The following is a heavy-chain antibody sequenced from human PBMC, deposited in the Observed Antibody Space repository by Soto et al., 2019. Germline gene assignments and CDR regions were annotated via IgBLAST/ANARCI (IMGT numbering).Heavy chain of an antibody. V-gene: IGHV1-2*02. CDR1: GYTFTDYF. Sequence: ASVKVSCKASGYTFTDYFVHWVRQAPGQGLEWMGYINPKRGDTKFAPKFQGRVTLTRDTSITTAYMDLRRLTSDDTAVYYCASWSGASGSYTAFTSWGPGTLVTVSS. J-gene: IGHJ5*02. D-gene: IGHD3-10*01. CDR3: ASWSGASGSYTAFTS. CDR2: INPKRGDT.